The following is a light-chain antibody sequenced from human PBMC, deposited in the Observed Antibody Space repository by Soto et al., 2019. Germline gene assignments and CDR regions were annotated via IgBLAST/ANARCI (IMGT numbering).Light chain of an antibody. Sequence: EIVLTQSPDTLSLFPGERATLSCRASQSVSSTYLAWYQQTLGPAPRLLFFAASSRATGIPDRFSGSGSGTDFTLTISRLEPEDFAVYYCQQYGSSRWTFGQGTKLEIK. CDR2: AAS. CDR3: QQYGSSRWT. V-gene: IGKV3-20*01. CDR1: QSVSSTY. J-gene: IGKJ1*01.